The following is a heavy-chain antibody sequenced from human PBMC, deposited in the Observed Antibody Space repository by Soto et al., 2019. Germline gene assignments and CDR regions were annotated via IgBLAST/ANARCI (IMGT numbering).Heavy chain of an antibody. CDR2: ISYDGSNK. J-gene: IGHJ4*02. CDR3: AKDGGYSYANIPVGFDY. D-gene: IGHD5-18*01. Sequence: GGSLRLSCAASGFTFSSYGMHWVRQAPGKGLEWVAVISYDGSNKYYADSVKGRFTISRDNSKNTLYLQMNSLRAEDTAVYYCAKDGGYSYANIPVGFDYWGQGTLVTVS. V-gene: IGHV3-30*18. CDR1: GFTFSSYG.